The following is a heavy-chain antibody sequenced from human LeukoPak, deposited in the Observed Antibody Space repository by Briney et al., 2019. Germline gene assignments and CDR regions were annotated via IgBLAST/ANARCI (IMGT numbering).Heavy chain of an antibody. CDR2: INPNSGGT. J-gene: IGHJ6*04. Sequence: GASVKVSCKASGYTFSGYYMHWVRQAPGQGLEWMGWINPNSGGTNYAQKFQGRVTMTRDTSISTAYMELSRLRSDDTAVYYCARDLVGATGTDVWGKGTTVTISS. CDR3: ARDLVGATGTDV. V-gene: IGHV1-2*02. D-gene: IGHD1-26*01. CDR1: GYTFSGYY.